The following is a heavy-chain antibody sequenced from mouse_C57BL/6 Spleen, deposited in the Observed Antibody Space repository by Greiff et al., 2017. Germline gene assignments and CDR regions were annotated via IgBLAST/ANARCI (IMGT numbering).Heavy chain of an antibody. V-gene: IGHV1-52*01. D-gene: IGHD2-4*01. CDR3: ARRRRDHYDHAMEY. CDR1: GYTFTSYW. CDR2: IDPSDSET. J-gene: IGHJ4*01. Sequence: QVQLQQPGAELVRPGSSVKLSCKASGYTFTSYWMHWVKQRPIQGLEWIGNIDPSDSETHYNQKFKDKATLTVDKSSSTAYMQLSSLTSEDSAVYYCARRRRDHYDHAMEYWGQGTSVTVSS.